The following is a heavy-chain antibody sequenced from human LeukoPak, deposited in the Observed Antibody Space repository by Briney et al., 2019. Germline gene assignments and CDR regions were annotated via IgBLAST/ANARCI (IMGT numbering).Heavy chain of an antibody. J-gene: IGHJ4*02. Sequence: GGSLPHPRSPSGFPHRILAVRYARAPTGRRVGWGTAISGSGGRIYPVDSLKGRFTISRDNSKNTMYLQMNSLRAEDTALYYCATVRRYYYDSSGYYPHMQFDYWGQGTLVTVSS. CDR2: ISGSGGRI. CDR1: GFPHRILA. CDR3: ATVRRYYYDSSGYYPHMQFDY. V-gene: IGHV3-23*01. D-gene: IGHD3-22*01.